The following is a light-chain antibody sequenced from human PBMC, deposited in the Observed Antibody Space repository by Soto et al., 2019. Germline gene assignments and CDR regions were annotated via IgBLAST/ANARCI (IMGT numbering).Light chain of an antibody. V-gene: IGLV1-47*01. CDR3: ATWDDSLNGFYV. J-gene: IGLJ1*01. CDR2: RNN. Sequence: QSVLTQPPSASLTPGQGVTISCCGSTSNIGSNYVYWYQQLPGTAPKLLIYRNNQRPSGVPDRFSGSKSGTSASLAISGLRSDDEADYFCATWDDSLNGFYVFGTGTKVTVL. CDR1: TSNIGSNY.